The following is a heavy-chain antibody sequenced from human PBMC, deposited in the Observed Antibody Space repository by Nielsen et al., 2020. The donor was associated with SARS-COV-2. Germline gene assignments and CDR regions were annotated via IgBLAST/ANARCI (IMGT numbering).Heavy chain of an antibody. CDR1: GFTFSSYG. CDR3: AKDLIVATIIGGPFDY. V-gene: IGHV3-30*02. J-gene: IGHJ4*02. D-gene: IGHD5-12*01. Sequence: GESLKISCAASGFTFSSYGMHWVRQAPGKGLEWVAVIWYDGSNKYYADSVKGRFTISRDNSKNTLYLQMNSLRAEDTAVYYCAKDLIVATIIGGPFDYWGQGTLVTVSS. CDR2: IWYDGSNK.